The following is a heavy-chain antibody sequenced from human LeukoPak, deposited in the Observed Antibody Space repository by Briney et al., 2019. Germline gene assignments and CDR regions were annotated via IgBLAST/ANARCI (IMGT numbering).Heavy chain of an antibody. Sequence: PGGSLRLSCAASGFTFRSHWMHWVRQAPGKGLVWVARINSDGSSTSYADSVQGRLTISRDNAKNTLYLQMKSLRAEDTAVYYCARSNHADDYWGQGTLVTVSS. CDR2: INSDGSST. CDR3: ARSNHADDY. V-gene: IGHV3-74*01. D-gene: IGHD4-11*01. J-gene: IGHJ4*02. CDR1: GFTFRSHW.